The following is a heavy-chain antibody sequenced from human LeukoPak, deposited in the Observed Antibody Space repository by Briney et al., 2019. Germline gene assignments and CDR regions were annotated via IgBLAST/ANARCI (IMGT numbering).Heavy chain of an antibody. Sequence: GGSLRLSCAASGFTFSSYSMNWLRQAPGKGLEWVSSISSSSSYIYYADSVKGRFTISRDSAKNSLYLQMNSLRAEDTAVYYCARERYYYYYMDVWGKGTTVTVSS. J-gene: IGHJ6*03. CDR3: ARERYYYYYMDV. CDR2: ISSSSSYI. V-gene: IGHV3-21*01. CDR1: GFTFSSYS.